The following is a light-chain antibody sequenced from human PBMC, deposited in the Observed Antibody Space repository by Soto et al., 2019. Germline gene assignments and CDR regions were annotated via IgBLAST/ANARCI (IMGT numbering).Light chain of an antibody. CDR2: AAS. CDR3: QQYYSYPST. CDR1: QGISSY. Sequence: IRMTQSPSSLSASTGDRVTITCRASQGISSYLAWYQQKPGKAPKLLIYAASTLQSGVPSRFSGSGSGTDFTLTISCLQSEDFATYYCQQYYSYPSTFGQGNKLEIK. J-gene: IGKJ2*01. V-gene: IGKV1-8*01.